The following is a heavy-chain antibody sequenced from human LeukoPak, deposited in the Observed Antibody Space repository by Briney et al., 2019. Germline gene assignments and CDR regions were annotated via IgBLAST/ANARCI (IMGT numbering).Heavy chain of an antibody. CDR1: GGSFSGYY. Sequence: SETLSLTCAVYGGSFSGYYWSWIRQPPGKGLEWIGGINHSGSTNYNPSLKSRVTISVDTSKNQFSLKLSSVTAADTAVYYCARGPITMVRGVIPFDYWGQGTLVTVSS. CDR3: ARGPITMVRGVIPFDY. CDR2: INHSGST. J-gene: IGHJ4*02. D-gene: IGHD3-10*01. V-gene: IGHV4-34*01.